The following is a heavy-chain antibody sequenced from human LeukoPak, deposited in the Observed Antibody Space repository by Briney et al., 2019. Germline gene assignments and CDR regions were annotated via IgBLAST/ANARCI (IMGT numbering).Heavy chain of an antibody. J-gene: IGHJ6*02. CDR2: IYYSGST. CDR1: GGSISSYY. D-gene: IGHD4-11*01. Sequence: SETLSLTCTVSGGSISSYYWSWIRQPPGKGLEWIGYIYYSGSTNYNPSLKSRVTISVDTSKNQFSLKLSSVTAADTAVYYCARDPTTVATYDYYGMDVWGQGTTVTVSS. V-gene: IGHV4-59*01. CDR3: ARDPTTVATYDYYGMDV.